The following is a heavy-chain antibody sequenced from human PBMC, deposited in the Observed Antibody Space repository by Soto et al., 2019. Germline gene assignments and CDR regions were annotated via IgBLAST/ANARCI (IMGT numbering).Heavy chain of an antibody. J-gene: IGHJ6*03. CDR1: GYTVTSYA. Sequence: ASVKVSCKASGYTVTSYAMHWGRQAPGQRLEWMGWINAGNGNTKYSQKFQGRVTITRDTSASTAYMELSSLRSEDTAVYYCASQRDKTKPGGAKTLYYYYMDVWGKGTTVTVSS. V-gene: IGHV1-3*01. D-gene: IGHD2-8*02. CDR2: INAGNGNT. CDR3: ASQRDKTKPGGAKTLYYYYMDV.